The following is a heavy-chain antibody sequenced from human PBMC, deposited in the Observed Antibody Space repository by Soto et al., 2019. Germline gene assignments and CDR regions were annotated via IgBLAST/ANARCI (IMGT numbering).Heavy chain of an antibody. V-gene: IGHV1-46*01. CDR1: GYTFSNYY. D-gene: IGHD3-10*01. CDR2: FNPSGGST. J-gene: IGHJ6*02. Sequence: QVQLEQSGTEVKKPGASVKVSCKASGYTFSNYYMYWVRQAPGQGLEWMGQFNPSGGSTNYAQTCEGRVTMTGDTSSSTAYMELSSLRSDDTAVYFCARGRPGRLNGMDVWGQGTTVTVSS. CDR3: ARGRPGRLNGMDV.